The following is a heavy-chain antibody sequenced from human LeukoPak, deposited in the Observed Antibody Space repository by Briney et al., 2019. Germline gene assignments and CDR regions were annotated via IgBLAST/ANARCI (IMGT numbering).Heavy chain of an antibody. CDR3: AKRGVVIRVILVGFHKEAYYFDS. CDR1: GFTFSSYW. CDR2: IKQDGREK. J-gene: IGHJ4*02. Sequence: GGSLRLSCAASGFTFSSYWMSWVRQAPGEGLEWVANIKQDGREKYYVDSVKGRFTISRDNAESSVYVQRNSRRAEDTAVYFCAKRGVVIRVILVGFHKEAYYFDSWGQGALVTVSS. D-gene: IGHD3-22*01. V-gene: IGHV3-7*01.